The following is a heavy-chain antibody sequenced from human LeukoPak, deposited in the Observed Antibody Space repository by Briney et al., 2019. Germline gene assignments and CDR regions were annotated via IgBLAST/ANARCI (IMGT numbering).Heavy chain of an antibody. D-gene: IGHD3-22*01. CDR1: GASISSHY. CDR2: IYDTGGT. J-gene: IGHJ4*02. Sequence: SETLSLTCTVPGASISSHYWSWIRQPPGKGLEWIGYIYDTGGTNYNPSLKSRVTISPDTSKNQFSLNLSSVTAADTAVYYCARGHYYDNSGDYWGQGILVTVSS. V-gene: IGHV4-59*11. CDR3: ARGHYYDNSGDY.